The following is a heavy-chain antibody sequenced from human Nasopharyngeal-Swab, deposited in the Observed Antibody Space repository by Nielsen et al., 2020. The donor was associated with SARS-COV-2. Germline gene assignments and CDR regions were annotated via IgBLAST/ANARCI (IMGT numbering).Heavy chain of an antibody. CDR2: INPSGGST. J-gene: IGHJ4*02. V-gene: IGHV1-46*01. Sequence: WVRQAPGQGIEWMGIINPSGGSTSYAQKFQGRVTMARDTSTSTVYMELSSLRSEDTAVYYCATLFAIAAAGTGFDYWGQGTLVTVSS. D-gene: IGHD6-13*01. CDR3: ATLFAIAAAGTGFDY.